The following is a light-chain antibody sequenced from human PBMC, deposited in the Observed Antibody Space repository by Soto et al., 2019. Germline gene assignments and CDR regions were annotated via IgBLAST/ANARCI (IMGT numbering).Light chain of an antibody. CDR2: DAS. CDR3: QQFRA. V-gene: IGKV1-5*01. J-gene: IGKJ1*01. Sequence: DIQMTQSPSTLSASVGDIVTITCRASDIISSWLAWYQQKPGKAPRLLIFDASNLERGVPSRFSGSGSGTEFTLTINNLQPDDFATYYCQQFRAFGQGTKVDI. CDR1: DIISSW.